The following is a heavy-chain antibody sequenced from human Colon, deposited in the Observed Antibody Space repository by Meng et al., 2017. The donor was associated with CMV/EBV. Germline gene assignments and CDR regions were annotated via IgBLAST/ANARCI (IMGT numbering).Heavy chain of an antibody. V-gene: IGHV3-11*01. CDR3: AKLGNYYDTSGYTI. CDR1: GFTFSDYC. Sequence: GESLKISCAASGFTFSDYCMIWIRQAPGKGLEWVSYISSSGSTTYHADSVKGRFTISRDNAKNSLYLQMNSLRADDTAVYYCAKLGNYYDTSGYTIWGQGTPVTVSS. J-gene: IGHJ4*02. CDR2: ISSSGSTT. D-gene: IGHD3-22*01.